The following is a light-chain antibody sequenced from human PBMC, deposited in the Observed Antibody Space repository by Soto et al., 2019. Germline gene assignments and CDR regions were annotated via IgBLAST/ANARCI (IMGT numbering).Light chain of an antibody. V-gene: IGLV2-14*01. CDR3: SSYTSSSTVI. CDR2: DAS. CDR1: SSDVGGYSY. J-gene: IGLJ2*01. Sequence: QSALTQPASVSGSPGQSITISCTGTSSDVGGYSYVSWYQQPPGKAPKLMIYDASNRPSGVSNRFSGSKSGNTASLTISGLQAEDEADYYCSSYTSSSTVIFGGGTKVTVL.